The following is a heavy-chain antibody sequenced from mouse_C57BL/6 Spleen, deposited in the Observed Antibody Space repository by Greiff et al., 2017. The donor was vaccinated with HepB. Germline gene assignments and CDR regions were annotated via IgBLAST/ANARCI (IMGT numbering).Heavy chain of an antibody. Sequence: EVKLEESGPGLVKPSQSLSLTCSVTGYSITSGYYWNWIRQFPGNKLEWMGYISYDGSNNYNPSLKNRISITRDTSKNQFFLKLNSVTTEDTATYYCARERDYDYDGAWFAYWGQGTLVTVSA. CDR2: ISYDGSN. V-gene: IGHV3-6*01. D-gene: IGHD2-4*01. J-gene: IGHJ3*01. CDR3: ARERDYDYDGAWFAY. CDR1: GYSITSGYY.